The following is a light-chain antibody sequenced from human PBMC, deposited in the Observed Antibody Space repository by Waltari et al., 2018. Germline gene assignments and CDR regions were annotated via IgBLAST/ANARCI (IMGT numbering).Light chain of an antibody. CDR3: QQYHAWPPLT. J-gene: IGKJ4*01. CDR1: QSVSSN. Sequence: EIVMTQSPATLSVSPGERAALSCRASQSVSSNLAWYKQRPGQAPRLLIYAASTRATGIPGRFSGSGSGTEFTLTISSLQSEDFAGYYCQQYHAWPPLTFGGGTKVEIK. V-gene: IGKV3-15*01. CDR2: AAS.